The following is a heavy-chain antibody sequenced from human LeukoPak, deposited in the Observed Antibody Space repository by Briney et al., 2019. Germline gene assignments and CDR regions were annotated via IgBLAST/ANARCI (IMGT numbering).Heavy chain of an antibody. V-gene: IGHV4-59*01. CDR1: DGSMSPYY. CDR3: ARGGYYCLDV. CDR2: IFYNGNT. J-gene: IGHJ6*03. Sequence: SETLSLTCTVSDGSMSPYYWSWIRQSPGRGLGWIAYIFYNGNTKYNPSLRSRVTISIDTSRNQFSLNLNSVTAADTAVYYCARGGYYCLDVWGKGTTVTVSS.